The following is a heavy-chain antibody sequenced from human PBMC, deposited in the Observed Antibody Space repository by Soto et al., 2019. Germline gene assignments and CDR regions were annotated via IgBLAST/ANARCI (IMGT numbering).Heavy chain of an antibody. Sequence: QVQLQQWGAGLLKSSETLSLTCAVYGGSFSGYYWSWIRQSPGKGLEWIGEINHSGATNYHSSLKNRATISVDTSKKQFSLRLTSVTAADTAVYYCASGVRGIGATGAVAWFDPWGPGTLVTVSS. D-gene: IGHD6-13*01. CDR3: ASGVRGIGATGAVAWFDP. J-gene: IGHJ5*02. V-gene: IGHV4-34*02. CDR1: GGSFSGYY. CDR2: INHSGAT.